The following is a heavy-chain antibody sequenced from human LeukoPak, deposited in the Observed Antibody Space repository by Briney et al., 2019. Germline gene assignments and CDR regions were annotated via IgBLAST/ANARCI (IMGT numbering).Heavy chain of an antibody. J-gene: IGHJ4*02. V-gene: IGHV3-30-3*01. CDR1: GFTFSSYA. CDR2: ISYDGSNK. D-gene: IGHD3-3*01. CDR3: ARDHATYYDFWSGYGY. Sequence: GGSLRLSCAASGFTFSSYAMHWVRQAPGKGLEWVAVISYDGSNKYYADSVKGRFTISRDNSKNTLYLQMNSLRAEDTAVYYCARDHATYYDFWSGYGYWGQGTLVTVSS.